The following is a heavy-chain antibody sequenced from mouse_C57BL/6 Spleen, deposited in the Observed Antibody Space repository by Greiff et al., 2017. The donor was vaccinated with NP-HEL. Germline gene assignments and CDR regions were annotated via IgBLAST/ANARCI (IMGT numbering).Heavy chain of an antibody. D-gene: IGHD2-1*01. CDR1: GYTFTSYW. CDR3: ARNGNLYYYAMDY. J-gene: IGHJ4*01. V-gene: IGHV1-64*01. Sequence: QVQLQQPGAELVKPGASVKLSCKASGYTFTSYWMHWVKQRPGQGLEWIGMIHPNSGSTNYNEKFKSKATLTVDKSSSTAYMQLSSLTSEDSAVYYCARNGNLYYYAMDYWGQGTSVTVSS. CDR2: IHPNSGST.